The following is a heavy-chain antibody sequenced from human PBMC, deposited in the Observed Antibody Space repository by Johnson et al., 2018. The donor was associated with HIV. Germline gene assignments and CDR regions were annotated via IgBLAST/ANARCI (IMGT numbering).Heavy chain of an antibody. V-gene: IGHV3-30*04. CDR2: TSYDGSNK. D-gene: IGHD3-16*01. CDR3: ARERRPWGPDAFDI. CDR1: GFIFSDYA. Sequence: QVQLVESGGGVVQPGRSLRLSCAASGFIFSDYAMHWVRLAPGKGLEWVAVTSYDGSNKYYADSVKGRFTISRDNSKNTLYLQMNSLRAEDTAVYYCARERRPWGPDAFDIWGQGTMVTVSS. J-gene: IGHJ3*02.